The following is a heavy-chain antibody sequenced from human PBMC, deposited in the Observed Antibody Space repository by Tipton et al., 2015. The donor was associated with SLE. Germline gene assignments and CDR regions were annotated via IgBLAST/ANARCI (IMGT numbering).Heavy chain of an antibody. D-gene: IGHD3-10*01. V-gene: IGHV1-18*01. J-gene: IGHJ4*02. CDR2: FSPYNGNT. CDR1: VYTFTSYG. CDR3: ARDSESGYFDY. Sequence: QLVQSGAEVKKPGASVKVSCKASVYTFTSYGISWVRQAPGQGLEWIGWFSPYNGNTNSGQNFQGRVTMTADTSTSTAYMELRSLRSDDTAVYYCARDSESGYFDYWGQGTLVTVSS.